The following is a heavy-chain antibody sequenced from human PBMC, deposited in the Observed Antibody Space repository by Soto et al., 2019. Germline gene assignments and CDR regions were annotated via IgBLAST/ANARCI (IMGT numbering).Heavy chain of an antibody. CDR2: INWNGGST. Sequence: GGSLRLSCAASGFTFGDYGMSWVRQAPGKGLEWVSGINWNGGSTGYADSVKGRFTISRDNAKNSLYLQMNSLRAEDTALYYCARDSSSSVAFDIWGQGTMVTVSS. V-gene: IGHV3-20*04. CDR1: GFTFGDYG. D-gene: IGHD6-6*01. CDR3: ARDSSSSVAFDI. J-gene: IGHJ3*02.